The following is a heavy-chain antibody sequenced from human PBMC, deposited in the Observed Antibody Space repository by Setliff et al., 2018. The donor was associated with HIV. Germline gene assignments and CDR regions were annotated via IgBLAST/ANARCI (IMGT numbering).Heavy chain of an antibody. CDR2: INPSGGST. D-gene: IGHD5-12*01. CDR1: GYSFTSYY. Sequence: ASVKVSCKASGYSFTSYYIHWVRQAPGQGLEWMGIINPSGGSTSYAQKFQGRVTITADESTSTVYMELSSLRSEDTAVYYCATNPEMATINYYYYMDVWGKGTTVTVSS. J-gene: IGHJ6*03. CDR3: ATNPEMATINYYYYMDV. V-gene: IGHV1-46*01.